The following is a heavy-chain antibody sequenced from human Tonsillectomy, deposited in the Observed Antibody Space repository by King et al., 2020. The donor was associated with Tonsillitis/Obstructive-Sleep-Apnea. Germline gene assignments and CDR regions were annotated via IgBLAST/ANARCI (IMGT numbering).Heavy chain of an antibody. J-gene: IGHJ5*02. V-gene: IGHV1-18*01. CDR1: GYTFTSYG. Sequence: QLVQSGAEVKKPGASVKVSCKASGYTFTSYGISWVRQAPGQGLEWMGWVSCYNGNTNYAQKFQGRVTMTTDTSTSTAYMELRSQISYDTAVYYFARYLGYYSTTSFHRNWFHPWAQETLVTVSS. CDR3: ARYLGYYSTTSFHRNWFHP. D-gene: IGHD2-2*03. CDR2: VSCYNGNT.